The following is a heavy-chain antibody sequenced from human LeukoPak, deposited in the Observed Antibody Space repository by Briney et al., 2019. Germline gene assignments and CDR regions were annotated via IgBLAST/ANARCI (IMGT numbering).Heavy chain of an antibody. J-gene: IGHJ4*02. CDR3: AREGEVT. Sequence: GGSLRLSCAASGFTVSSNYMSWVRQAPGKGLEWVSVIYSGGSTCYADSVKGRVTTSRDNSKNKLYLQMNSLRAEDTAVYYCAREGEVTWGQGTLVTVSS. V-gene: IGHV3-66*01. CDR2: IYSGGST. CDR1: GFTVSSNY. D-gene: IGHD2-21*02.